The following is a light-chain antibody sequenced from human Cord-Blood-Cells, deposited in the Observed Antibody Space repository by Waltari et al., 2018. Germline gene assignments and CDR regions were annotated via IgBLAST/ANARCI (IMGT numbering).Light chain of an antibody. CDR3: QQSYSTPFT. Sequence: DIQMTQSPSSLSASVGDRVTITCRASQSLSIYLNWYQQKPGKAPKLLIYAASSLQSGVPARFSGIGSGTDFTLTISSLQPEDFATYYCQQSYSTPFTFGPGTKVDIK. J-gene: IGKJ3*01. V-gene: IGKV1-39*01. CDR2: AAS. CDR1: QSLSIY.